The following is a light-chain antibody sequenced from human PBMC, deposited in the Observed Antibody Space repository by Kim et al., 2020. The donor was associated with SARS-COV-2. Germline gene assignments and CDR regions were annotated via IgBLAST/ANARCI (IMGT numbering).Light chain of an antibody. V-gene: IGLV3-1*01. CDR2: QDT. Sequence: VSVSPGQTVTMTCSGDKLGDKYSSWYQQQPGQAPVLVIYQDTKRPSGIPERFAGSNSGNTATLNISGAQAMDEADYYCQAWDNTWVFGGGTKLTVL. CDR3: QAWDNTWV. J-gene: IGLJ3*02. CDR1: KLGDKY.